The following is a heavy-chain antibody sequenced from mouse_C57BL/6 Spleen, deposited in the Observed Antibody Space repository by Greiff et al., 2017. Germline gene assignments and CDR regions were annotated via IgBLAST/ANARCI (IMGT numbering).Heavy chain of an antibody. Sequence: EVQGVESGEGLVKPGGSLKLSCAASGFTFSSYAMSWVRQTPEKRLEWVAYISSGSDYIYYADTVKGRFTISRDNARNTLYLQMSSLKSEDTAMYYCTRAEDYGYDEGAWFAYWGQGTLVTVSA. V-gene: IGHV5-9-1*02. CDR1: GFTFSSYA. D-gene: IGHD2-2*01. CDR2: ISSGSDYI. J-gene: IGHJ3*01. CDR3: TRAEDYGYDEGAWFAY.